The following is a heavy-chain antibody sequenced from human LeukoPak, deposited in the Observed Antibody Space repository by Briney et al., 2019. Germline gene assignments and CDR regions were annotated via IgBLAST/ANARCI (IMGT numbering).Heavy chain of an antibody. J-gene: IGHJ5*02. V-gene: IGHV1-2*04. Sequence: ASVKVSCKASGYTFTGYYMHWVRQAPGQGLEWMGWINPNSGGTNYAQKFQGWVTMTRDTSISTAYMELSRLRSDDTAVYYCARDSMVRGNWFDPWGQGTLVTVSS. CDR1: GYTFTGYY. CDR2: INPNSGGT. CDR3: ARDSMVRGNWFDP. D-gene: IGHD3-10*01.